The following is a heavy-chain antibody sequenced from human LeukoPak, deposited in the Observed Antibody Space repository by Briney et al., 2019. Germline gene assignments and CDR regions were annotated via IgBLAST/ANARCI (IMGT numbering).Heavy chain of an antibody. J-gene: IGHJ3*02. CDR3: AKVRGGDCHDAFAI. Sequence: PGGSLRLPCAASGLTLSSYAMLWVRQAPAKGLEWVSVISGSGGNTYYADSVKGRFTISRDNAKNTLYLPMDSLRAQDTTVHYCAKVRGGDCHDAFAIWGEGTMVSVSS. D-gene: IGHD2-21*02. V-gene: IGHV3-23*01. CDR2: ISGSGGNT. CDR1: GLTLSSYA.